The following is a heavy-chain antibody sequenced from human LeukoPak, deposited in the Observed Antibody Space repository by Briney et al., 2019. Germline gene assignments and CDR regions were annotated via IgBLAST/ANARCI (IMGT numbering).Heavy chain of an antibody. CDR2: INHSGST. CDR3: ARLRWPLDY. Sequence: SETLSLTCTVSGGSINSYYWSWIRQPPGKGLEWIGEINHSGSTNYNPSLKSRVTISVDTSKNQFSLKLSSVTAADTAVYYCARLRWPLDYWGQGTLVTVSS. J-gene: IGHJ4*02. D-gene: IGHD4-23*01. V-gene: IGHV4-34*01. CDR1: GGSINSYY.